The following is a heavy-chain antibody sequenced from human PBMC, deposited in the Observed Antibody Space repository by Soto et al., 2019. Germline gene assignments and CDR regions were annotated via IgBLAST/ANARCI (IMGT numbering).Heavy chain of an antibody. V-gene: IGHV2-5*02. CDR2: IYWDDDK. J-gene: IGHJ4*02. CDR3: AHRLSGLNWNGGYFDY. D-gene: IGHD1-1*01. Sequence: QITLKESGPTRVKPTQTLTLTCTFSGFSLTSRPMGVGWIRQPPGKALEWLVFIYWDDDKRYSPSLKNRLTITKATSGTQVVLTMTIMNPLDTATYYCAHRLSGLNWNGGYFDYWGQGALVTVSS. CDR1: GFSLTSRPMG.